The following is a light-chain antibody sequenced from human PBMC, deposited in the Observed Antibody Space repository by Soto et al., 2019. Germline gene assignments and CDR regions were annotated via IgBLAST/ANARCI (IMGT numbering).Light chain of an antibody. Sequence: QSVLTQSPSASASLGASVRLTCTLSSEHSRNAIAWHQQQPEKGPRYLMKVDSDGSHSKGDGIPDRFSGSSSGVERYLTISSLHDEDEADYYCQTWGTGIHVFGGGTKLTVL. CDR3: QTWGTGIHV. CDR1: SEHSRNA. CDR2: VDSDGSH. J-gene: IGLJ3*02. V-gene: IGLV4-69*01.